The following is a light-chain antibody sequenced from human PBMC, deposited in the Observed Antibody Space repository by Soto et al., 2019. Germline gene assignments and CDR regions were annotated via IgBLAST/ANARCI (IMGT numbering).Light chain of an antibody. V-gene: IGLV2-11*01. Sequence: ALTQPRSVSGSPGQSVTISCTGTSSDVGGYNYVSWYQQHPGKAPKLMIYDVNKRPSGVPDRFSGSKSGNTASLTISGLQAEDEADYYCCSYAGSYKAIFGGGTKVTVL. J-gene: IGLJ2*01. CDR1: SSDVGGYNY. CDR2: DVN. CDR3: CSYAGSYKAI.